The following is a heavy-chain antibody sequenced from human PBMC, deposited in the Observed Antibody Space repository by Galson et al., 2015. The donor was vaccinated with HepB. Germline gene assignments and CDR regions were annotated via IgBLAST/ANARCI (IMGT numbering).Heavy chain of an antibody. CDR3: IRMADLSGYSSS. V-gene: IGHV3-73*01. J-gene: IGHJ4*02. D-gene: IGHD6-13*01. CDR2: IRSKASNYAT. Sequence: LRLSCAASGFTFSGSAIHWVRQTSGKGLEWVGRIRSKASNYATAYAASLKGRFTISRDDSKNTAYLHMKSLKTEDTAVYYCIRMADLSGYSSSWGQGTLVTVSS. CDR1: GFTFSGSA.